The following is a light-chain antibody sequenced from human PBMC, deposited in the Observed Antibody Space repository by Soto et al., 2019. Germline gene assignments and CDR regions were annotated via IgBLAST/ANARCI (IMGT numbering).Light chain of an antibody. Sequence: QSALTQPASVSGSPGQSITISCTGTSSDVGGYNYVSWYQHHPGKAPKLMIYEVSNRPSGVSNRFSGSKSGNTASLTISGLQAEDEADYYCSSYTTSNTGVFGGRTKLTVL. CDR2: EVS. V-gene: IGLV2-14*01. CDR1: SSDVGGYNY. CDR3: SSYTTSNTGV. J-gene: IGLJ2*01.